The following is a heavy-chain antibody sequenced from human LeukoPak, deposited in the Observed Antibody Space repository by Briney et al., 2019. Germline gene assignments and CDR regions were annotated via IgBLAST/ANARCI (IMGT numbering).Heavy chain of an antibody. CDR3: ARTSYSSGWYDY. CDR1: GFTLESYV. V-gene: IGHV3-21*01. CDR2: NSSSSSYI. D-gene: IGHD6-19*01. J-gene: IGHJ4*02. Sequence: GGSLRLSCVASGFTLESYVFHWVRQAPGKGLEWVSSNSSSSSYIYYADSVKGRFTISRDNAKNSLYLQMNSLRAEDTAVYYCARTSYSSGWYDYWGQGTLVTVSS.